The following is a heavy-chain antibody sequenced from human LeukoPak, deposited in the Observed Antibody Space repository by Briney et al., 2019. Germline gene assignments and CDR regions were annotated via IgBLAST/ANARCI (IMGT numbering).Heavy chain of an antibody. CDR1: GYTFTSYG. V-gene: IGHV1-18*01. CDR3: ARDAYNWNDGIYFDY. Sequence: ASVKVSCKASGYTFTSYGISWMRQAPGQGLEWMGWISAYNGNTNYAQKLQGRVTMTTDTSTSTAYMELRSLRSDDTAVYYCARDAYNWNDGIYFDYWGQGTLVTVSS. J-gene: IGHJ4*02. CDR2: ISAYNGNT. D-gene: IGHD1-1*01.